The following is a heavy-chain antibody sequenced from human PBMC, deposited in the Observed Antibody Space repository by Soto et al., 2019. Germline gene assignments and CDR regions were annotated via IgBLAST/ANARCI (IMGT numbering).Heavy chain of an antibody. D-gene: IGHD1-26*01. CDR2: IDWDVDK. CDR1: GFSLSTSGMC. J-gene: IGHJ6*02. Sequence: GPTGEPTQTLTLTCTFSGFSLSTSGMCVSWIRQPPGKALEWLALIDWDVDKYYSTSLKTRLTISKDTSKNQVVLTMTTMDPVDTATYYCARIRVGATPREYYCGMDVWGPGTTVTVS. V-gene: IGHV2-70*01. CDR3: ARIRVGATPREYYCGMDV.